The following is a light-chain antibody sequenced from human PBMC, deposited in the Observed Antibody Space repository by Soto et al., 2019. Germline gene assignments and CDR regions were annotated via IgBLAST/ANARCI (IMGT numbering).Light chain of an antibody. CDR2: GAS. Sequence: EIVLTQSPGTLSLSPGERATLSCRASQSVSSSSLAWYQQKPGQAPRLLIYGASSRATDIPDRFSGSGSGTDFTLTISTLEPEDCAVYYCQQYGSSPSITCGQETRLEIK. V-gene: IGKV3-20*01. CDR1: QSVSSSS. CDR3: QQYGSSPSIT. J-gene: IGKJ5*01.